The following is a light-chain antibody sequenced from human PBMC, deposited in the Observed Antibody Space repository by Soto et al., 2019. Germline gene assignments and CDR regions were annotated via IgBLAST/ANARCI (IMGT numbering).Light chain of an antibody. CDR3: QQRDNWPPLYT. CDR2: EAS. Sequence: ETMLTQSPASLSLSPGESATLSCWASQPVSSHLAWYQQKPGQAPRLLIYEASNRATGIPARFSGSGSGTDFPLTISSLEPEDSAVYYCQQRDNWPPLYTFGQGTKVEIK. CDR1: QPVSSH. V-gene: IGKV3-11*01. J-gene: IGKJ2*01.